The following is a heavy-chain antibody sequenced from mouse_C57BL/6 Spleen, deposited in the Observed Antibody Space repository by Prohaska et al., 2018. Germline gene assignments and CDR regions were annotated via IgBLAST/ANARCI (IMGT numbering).Heavy chain of an antibody. D-gene: IGHD1-1*01. CDR2: INPNNGGT. Sequence: HGKSVEWIVDINPNNGGTSYNQKFKGKATLTVDQSSSTAYMELRSLTSEDSAVYYCARSSYYYGLYYYAMDYWGQGTSVTVSS. CDR3: ARSSYYYGLYYYAMDY. V-gene: IGHV1-26*01. J-gene: IGHJ4*01.